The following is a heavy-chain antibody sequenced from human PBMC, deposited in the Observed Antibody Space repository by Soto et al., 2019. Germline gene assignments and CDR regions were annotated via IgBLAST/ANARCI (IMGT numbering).Heavy chain of an antibody. Sequence: ASVKVSCKASGYTFTRYNVHWVRQAPGQGLEWMAIINPSGGTTYYVQKFEGRVTLTTDTSTSTVYMELSSLRSDDTAVYYCARVRRGASEYFFDHWGQGTLVTVSS. CDR1: GYTFTRYN. CDR3: ARVRRGASEYFFDH. CDR2: INPSGGTT. V-gene: IGHV1-46*01. D-gene: IGHD2-15*01. J-gene: IGHJ4*02.